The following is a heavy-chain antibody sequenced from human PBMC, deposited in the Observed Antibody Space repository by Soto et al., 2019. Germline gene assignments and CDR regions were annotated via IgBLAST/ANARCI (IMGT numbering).Heavy chain of an antibody. V-gene: IGHV3-30*03. D-gene: IGHD3-16*01. CDR1: GFTFSNYA. CDR3: TRGRPLPSMHTGDEPLDI. CDR2: MSFDGTR. Sequence: QVQLVESGGGVVQPGTSLTLSCAASGFTFSNYAMHWVRQAPGKGLEWVAAMSFDGTRYYADSVKGRSTISRDSARNTVFLQTSGLRVDDTALYYCTRGRPLPSMHTGDEPLDIWGQGTMVTVSS. J-gene: IGHJ3*02.